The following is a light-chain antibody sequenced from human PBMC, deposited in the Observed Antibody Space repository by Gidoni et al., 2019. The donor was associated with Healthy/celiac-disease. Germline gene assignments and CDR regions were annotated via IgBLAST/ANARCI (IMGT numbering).Light chain of an antibody. CDR2: WAS. V-gene: IGKV4-1*01. CDR1: QSVLYSSNNKNY. CDR3: QQYYSTPFT. Sequence: DLVMTQSPDSLAVSLGERATINCKSSQSVLYSSNNKNYLDWYQQKPGQPPKLLIYWASTRESGVPDRFSGSGSGTDFTLTISSLQAEDVAVYYCQQYYSTPFTFGPGTKVDIK. J-gene: IGKJ3*01.